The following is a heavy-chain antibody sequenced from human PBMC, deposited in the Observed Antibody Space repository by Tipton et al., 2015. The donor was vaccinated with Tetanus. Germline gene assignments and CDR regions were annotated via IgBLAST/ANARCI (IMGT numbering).Heavy chain of an antibody. V-gene: IGHV4-61*01. D-gene: IGHD1-7*01. J-gene: IGHJ4*02. Sequence: TLSLTCSVSGGSVNSGTYYWSWIRQPPGKGLEWLGDIYYGGATQYNPSLESRVTISMDTSKNQVSLRLTSVTAADTAVYYCARANYDSSKKGPFDSWGQGSLVIVSS. CDR2: IYYGGAT. CDR1: GGSVNSGTYY. CDR3: ARANYDSSKKGPFDS.